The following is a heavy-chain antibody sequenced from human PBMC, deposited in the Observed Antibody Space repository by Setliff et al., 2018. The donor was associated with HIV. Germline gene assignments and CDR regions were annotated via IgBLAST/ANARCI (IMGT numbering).Heavy chain of an antibody. V-gene: IGHV1-2*02. CDR2: INPNSGGT. J-gene: IGHJ5*02. Sequence: ASVKVSCKASGYTFTGYYMHWVRQAPGQGLEWMGWINPNSGGTNYAQKFQGRVTMTRDTSISTAYMELSRLRSDDTAVYYCARAPYVSGSFGWFDPWGQGTLVTVSS. CDR1: GYTFTGYY. D-gene: IGHD3-10*01. CDR3: ARAPYVSGSFGWFDP.